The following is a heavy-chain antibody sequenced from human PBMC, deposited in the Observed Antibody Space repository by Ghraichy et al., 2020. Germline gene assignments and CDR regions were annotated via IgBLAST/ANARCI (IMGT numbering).Heavy chain of an antibody. J-gene: IGHJ6*03. CDR3: ARYSSPNYYYYYMDV. Sequence: SQTLSLTCTVSGGSISSYYWSWIRQPPGKGLEWIGYIYYSGSTNYNPSLKSRVTISVDTSKNQFSLKLSSVTAADTAVYYCARYSSPNYYYYYMDVWGKGTTVTVSS. CDR1: GGSISSYY. V-gene: IGHV4-59*01. D-gene: IGHD6-13*01. CDR2: IYYSGST.